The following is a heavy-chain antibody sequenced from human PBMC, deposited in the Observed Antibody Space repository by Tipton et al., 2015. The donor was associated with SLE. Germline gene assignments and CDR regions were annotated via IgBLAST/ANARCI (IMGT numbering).Heavy chain of an antibody. V-gene: IGHV4-34*01. CDR2: INHSGST. J-gene: IGHJ4*02. CDR1: GGSFSGYY. D-gene: IGHD6-13*01. Sequence: TLSLTCAVYGGSFSGYYWSWIRQPPGKGLEWIGEINHSGSTNYNPSLKSRVTISVDTSKNQFSLKLSSVTAADTAVYYCARGRGIAAAGLDYWGQGTLVTVSS. CDR3: ARGRGIAAAGLDY.